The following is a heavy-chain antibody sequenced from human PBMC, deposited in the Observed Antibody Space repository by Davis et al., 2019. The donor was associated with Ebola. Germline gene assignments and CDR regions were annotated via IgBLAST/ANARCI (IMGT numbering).Heavy chain of an antibody. D-gene: IGHD1-26*01. V-gene: IGHV4-61*01. CDR2: VYYNGYA. CDR3: ARGSGTYFGDIAADY. Sequence: ESLKISCSVSGGSVNSDSHYWTWIRQAPEKGLEWIGYVYYNGYAHYNPALKSRATISLDTSNSQYSLTLISASPADTAVYYCARGSGTYFGDIAADYWGQGALVTVSS. J-gene: IGHJ4*02. CDR1: GGSVNSDSHY.